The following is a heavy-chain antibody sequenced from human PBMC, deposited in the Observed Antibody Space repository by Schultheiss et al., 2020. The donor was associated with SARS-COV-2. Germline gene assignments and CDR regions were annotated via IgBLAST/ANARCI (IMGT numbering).Heavy chain of an antibody. Sequence: GGSLRLSCAASGFTFSSSWMHWVCQAPEKGQEWVADIKCDGSEKYYVDSVKGRFTISRDNAKNSLYLQMNSLRAEDTAVYYCAREMATILLAFDIWGQGTMVTVSS. J-gene: IGHJ3*02. CDR2: IKCDGSEK. CDR1: GFTFSSSW. D-gene: IGHD5-24*01. CDR3: AREMATILLAFDI. V-gene: IGHV3-52*02.